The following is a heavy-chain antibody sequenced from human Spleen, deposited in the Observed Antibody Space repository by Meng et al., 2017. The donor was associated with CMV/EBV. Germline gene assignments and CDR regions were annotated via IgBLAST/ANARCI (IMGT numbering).Heavy chain of an antibody. J-gene: IGHJ4*02. D-gene: IGHD3-22*01. Sequence: SGDSINNGDYSWNWIRQHPRRGLEWLGYIHYTGSACYNPSVRTPVIMSVDPSKNQFSLRLTSVTAADTAVYYCAGADYYDSSGPEYWGQGILVTVSS. V-gene: IGHV4-31*01. CDR3: AGADYYDSSGPEY. CDR2: IHYTGSA. CDR1: GDSINNGDYS.